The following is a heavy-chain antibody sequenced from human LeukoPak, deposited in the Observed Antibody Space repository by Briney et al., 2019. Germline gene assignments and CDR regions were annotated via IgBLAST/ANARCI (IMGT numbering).Heavy chain of an antibody. CDR2: IKQDGSEK. D-gene: IGHD6-19*01. V-gene: IGHV3-7*01. J-gene: IGHJ6*02. CDR3: ARDRPGGYSSGWYWGKYYYYGTDV. Sequence: GGSLRLSCAASGFTFSSYWMSWVRQAPGKGLEWVANIKQDGSEKYYVDSVKGRFTISRDNAKNSLYLQMNSLRAEDTAVYYCARDRPGGYSSGWYWGKYYYYGTDVWGQGTTVTVSS. CDR1: GFTFSSYW.